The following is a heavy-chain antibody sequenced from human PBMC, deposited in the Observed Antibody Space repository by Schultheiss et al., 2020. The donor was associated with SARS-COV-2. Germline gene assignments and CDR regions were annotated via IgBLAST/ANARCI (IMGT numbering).Heavy chain of an antibody. CDR3: ARDYDILTGPSGDAV. CDR2: INHSGST. V-gene: IGHV4-34*01. Sequence: SETLSLTCAVYGGSFSGYYWSWIRQPPGKGLEWIGEINHSGSTNYNPSLKSRVTISVDTSKNQFSLKLSSVTAADTAVYYCARDYDILTGPSGDAVWGQGTLVTVSS. CDR1: GGSFSGYY. D-gene: IGHD3-9*01. J-gene: IGHJ4*02.